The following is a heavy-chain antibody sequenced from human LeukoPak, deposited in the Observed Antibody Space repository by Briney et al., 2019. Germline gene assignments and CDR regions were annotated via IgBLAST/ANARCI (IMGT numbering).Heavy chain of an antibody. D-gene: IGHD3-10*01. CDR2: INPNSGGT. V-gene: IGHV1-2*02. CDR3: ARASREWFGETHPADDAFDI. Sequence: ASVKVSCKASGYTFTGYYMHWVRQAPGQGLEWMGWINPNSGGTNYAQKFQGRVTMTRDTSISTAHMELSRLRSDDTAVYYCARASREWFGETHPADDAFDIWGQGTMVTVSS. J-gene: IGHJ3*02. CDR1: GYTFTGYY.